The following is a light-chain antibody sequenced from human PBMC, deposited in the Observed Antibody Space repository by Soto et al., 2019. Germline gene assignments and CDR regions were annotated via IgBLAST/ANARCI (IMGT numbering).Light chain of an antibody. V-gene: IGLV1-40*01. CDR2: GDT. Sequence: QAVVTQPPSVSGAPGQRVTISCTGSSSNIGAGYDVHWYQQLPGTAPKLLIYGDTNRPSGVPDRFSASKSGASASLAITGLQAEDEADYYCQSYDSSLSGSEVFGGGTKVTVL. CDR1: SSNIGAGYD. CDR3: QSYDSSLSGSEV. J-gene: IGLJ2*01.